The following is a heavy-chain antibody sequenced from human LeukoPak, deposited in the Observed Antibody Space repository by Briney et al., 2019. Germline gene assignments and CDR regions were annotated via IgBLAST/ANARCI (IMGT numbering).Heavy chain of an antibody. Sequence: PGGSLRLSCAASGFTFSSSAMHWVRQAPGKGLEWVSGISWNSGSIGYADSVKGRFTISRDNAKNSLYLQMNSLRAEDTALYYCAKSYSTSYYYYGMDVWGQGTTVTVSS. CDR1: GFTFSSSA. CDR3: AKSYSTSYYYYGMDV. D-gene: IGHD2-2*01. V-gene: IGHV3-9*01. J-gene: IGHJ6*02. CDR2: ISWNSGSI.